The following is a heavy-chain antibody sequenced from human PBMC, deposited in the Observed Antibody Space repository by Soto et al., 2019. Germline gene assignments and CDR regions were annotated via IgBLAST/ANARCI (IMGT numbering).Heavy chain of an antibody. D-gene: IGHD3-10*01. V-gene: IGHV3-33*01. Sequence: GGSLRLSCAASGFTFSSYGMHWVRQAPGKGLEWVAVIWYDGSNKYYADSVKGRFTISRDNSKNTLYLQMNSLRAEDTAVYHCARDPGGYYYMDVWGKGTTVTVSS. CDR2: IWYDGSNK. J-gene: IGHJ6*03. CDR3: ARDPGGYYYMDV. CDR1: GFTFSSYG.